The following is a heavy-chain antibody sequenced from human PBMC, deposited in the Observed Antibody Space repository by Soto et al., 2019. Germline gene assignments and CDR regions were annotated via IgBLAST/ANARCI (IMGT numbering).Heavy chain of an antibody. Sequence: QVQLVQSGAEVKKPGASVKVSCKASGYTFTSYGISWVRQAPGQGLEWMGWISAYNGNTNYAQKLQGRVTMTTDTXTXXAYMELRSLRSDDTAVYYCARVPLEMATIGNWFDPWGQGTLVTVSS. J-gene: IGHJ5*02. CDR2: ISAYNGNT. CDR3: ARVPLEMATIGNWFDP. CDR1: GYTFTSYG. V-gene: IGHV1-18*01. D-gene: IGHD5-12*01.